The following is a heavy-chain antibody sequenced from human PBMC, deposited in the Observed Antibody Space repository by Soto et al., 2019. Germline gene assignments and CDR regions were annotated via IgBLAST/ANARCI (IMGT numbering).Heavy chain of an antibody. J-gene: IGHJ4*02. CDR2: IYHGGDT. CDR3: ATTDSGWPTFEAY. V-gene: IGHV4-4*02. D-gene: IGHD6-19*01. Sequence: QVQLQESGPGLVKPSGTLSLTCVVSGASISSVRWWSWVRQPPGKGLEWIGEIYHGGDTNYNPSLKSRLTMSVDTSKNQFSLKLISATAADTAMYYCATTDSGWPTFEAYWGQGTLVTVSS. CDR1: GASISSVRW.